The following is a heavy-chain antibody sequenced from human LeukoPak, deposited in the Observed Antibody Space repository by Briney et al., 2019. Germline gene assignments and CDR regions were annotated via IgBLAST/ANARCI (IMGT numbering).Heavy chain of an antibody. J-gene: IGHJ4*02. D-gene: IGHD5-18*01. V-gene: IGHV4-59*01. Sequence: PSETLSLTCTVSGGSISGYYWHWIRQSPGMGLEWIGHINYSGTTDYNPSLKSRVTISVDTSKNQFSLNLRSATAADTAVYYCAREYSSFEYWGQGILVTVSS. CDR2: INYSGTT. CDR1: GGSISGYY. CDR3: AREYSSFEY.